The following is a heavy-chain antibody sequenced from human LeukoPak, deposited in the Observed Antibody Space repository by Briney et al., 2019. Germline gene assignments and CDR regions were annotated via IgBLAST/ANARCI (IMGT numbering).Heavy chain of an antibody. J-gene: IGHJ4*02. CDR2: LSGSGSST. V-gene: IGHV3-23*01. CDR1: GFTFSTYA. Sequence: GGSLRLSCAASGFTFSTYAMTWVRQAPGKGLEWVSGLSGSGSSTSYADSVKGRFTISRDNSKNTLFLQMSSLRAEDTALYYCARDGTGTHGWYFFDFWGQGTLVTVSS. CDR3: ARDGTGTHGWYFFDF. D-gene: IGHD6-19*01.